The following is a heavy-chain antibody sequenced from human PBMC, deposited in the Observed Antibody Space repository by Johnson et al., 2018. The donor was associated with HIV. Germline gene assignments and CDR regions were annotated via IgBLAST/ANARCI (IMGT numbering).Heavy chain of an antibody. CDR3: TTEGYVVAAIPRAFDI. V-gene: IGHV3-30*04. CDR2: ISYDGSNK. Sequence: VQVVESGGGVVQPGRSLRLSCAASGFTFSSYAMHWVRQAPGKGLEWVAVISYDGSNKYYADSVKGRFTISRDNSKNTLYLQMNSLKTEDTAVYYCTTEGYVVAAIPRAFDIWGQGTMVTVSS. CDR1: GFTFSSYA. D-gene: IGHD2-21*02. J-gene: IGHJ3*02.